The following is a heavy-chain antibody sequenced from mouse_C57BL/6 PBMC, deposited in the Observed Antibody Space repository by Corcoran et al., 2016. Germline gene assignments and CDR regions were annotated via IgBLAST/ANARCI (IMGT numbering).Heavy chain of an antibody. CDR3: AYYGSSYDYFDY. CDR1: GYTFTSYG. V-gene: IGHV1-81*01. J-gene: IGHJ2*01. CDR2: IYPRSGNT. D-gene: IGHD1-1*01. Sequence: QVQLQQSGAELARPGASVKLSCKASGYTFTSYGISWVKQRTGQGLEWSGEIYPRSGNTYYNEKFKGKATLTADKSSSTAYMELRSLTSEDSAVYFCAYYGSSYDYFDYWGQGTTLTVSS.